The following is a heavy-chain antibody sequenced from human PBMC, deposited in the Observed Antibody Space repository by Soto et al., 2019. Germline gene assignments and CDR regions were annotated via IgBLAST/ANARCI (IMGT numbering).Heavy chain of an antibody. CDR2: IYYSGST. Sequence: QLQLQESGPGLVKPSETLSLTCTVSGGSISSSSYYWGWIRQPPGKGLEWIGSIYYSGSTYYNPSLKRRVTISVDTSKNQFSLKLSSVTAADTAVYYCARRGSGSYYTYWGQGTLVTVSS. CDR1: GGSISSSSYY. D-gene: IGHD1-26*01. CDR3: ARRGSGSYYTY. V-gene: IGHV4-39*01. J-gene: IGHJ4*02.